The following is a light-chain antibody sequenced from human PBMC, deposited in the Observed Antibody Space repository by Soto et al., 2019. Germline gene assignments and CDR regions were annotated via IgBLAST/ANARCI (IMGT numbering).Light chain of an antibody. CDR3: VAWDDSLSAYV. CDR1: SSSIGSIF. Sequence: QLVLTQSPSPSGTPGQRVTISCSGSSSSIGSIFVYWYQQLPGTAPKLLIYRNDQRPSGVPDRFSGSKSGTSASLAISGLRSEDEADYYCVAWDDSLSAYVFGTGTKLTVL. J-gene: IGLJ1*01. CDR2: RND. V-gene: IGLV1-47*01.